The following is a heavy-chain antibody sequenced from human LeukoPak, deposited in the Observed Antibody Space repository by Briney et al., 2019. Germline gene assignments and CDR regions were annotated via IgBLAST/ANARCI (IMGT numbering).Heavy chain of an antibody. Sequence: GGSLRLSCVASGFTFSNAWMSWVRQAPGKGLEWVGRIKSKTDGGTTDYAAPVKGRFTISRDDSKNTLYLQMNSLKTEDTAVYYCTTDSVPNDSDIVVVPAAGTRDYWGQGTLVTVSS. J-gene: IGHJ4*02. CDR3: TTDSVPNDSDIVVVPAAGTRDY. V-gene: IGHV3-15*01. CDR2: IKSKTDGGTT. CDR1: GFTFSNAW. D-gene: IGHD2-2*01.